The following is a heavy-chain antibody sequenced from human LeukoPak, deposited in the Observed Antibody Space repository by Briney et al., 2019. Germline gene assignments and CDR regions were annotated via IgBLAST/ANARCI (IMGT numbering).Heavy chain of an antibody. J-gene: IGHJ4*02. Sequence: ASVKVSCKASGYTLTGYCMHWVRQAPGQGLEWLGWINTKSGATNYAQNFQGRVTMTRDTSMSTTYMELKRLRSDDTAVYYCARDLGISGWYAPPLGYFDYWGQGALLTVSS. CDR3: ARDLGISGWYAPPLGYFDY. CDR1: GYTLTGYC. CDR2: INTKSGAT. D-gene: IGHD6-19*01. V-gene: IGHV1-2*02.